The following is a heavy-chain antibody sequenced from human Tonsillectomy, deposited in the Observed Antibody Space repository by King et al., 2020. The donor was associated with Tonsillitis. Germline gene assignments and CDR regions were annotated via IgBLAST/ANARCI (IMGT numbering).Heavy chain of an antibody. J-gene: IGHJ4*02. D-gene: IGHD4-11*01. CDR1: GFTFSSYD. Sequence: VQLVESGGGVVQPGRSLRLSCAASGFTFSSYDMHWVRQAPGKGLEWVAVIWYDGSNKHYADSVRGRFTISRDNSKNTLYLQINSLRAEDTAVYYCARVSLGSARLESFDSWGQGTLVTVSS. CDR2: IWYDGSNK. V-gene: IGHV3-33*01. CDR3: ARVSLGSARLESFDS.